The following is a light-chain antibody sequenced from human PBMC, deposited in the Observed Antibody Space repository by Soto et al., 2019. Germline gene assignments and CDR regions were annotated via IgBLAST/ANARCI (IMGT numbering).Light chain of an antibody. CDR3: QQYKNWPGT. CDR2: GAS. CDR1: QSVSSSY. J-gene: IGKJ1*01. V-gene: IGKV3-20*01. Sequence: ELVLTQSPGTLSLSTGEGATLXXRASQSVSSSYLAWYQQKPGQAPRXXIYGASSRATGIPDRFSGSGSGTDFTLTISSLQSEDFAVYYCQQYKNWPGTFGQGTKVDIK.